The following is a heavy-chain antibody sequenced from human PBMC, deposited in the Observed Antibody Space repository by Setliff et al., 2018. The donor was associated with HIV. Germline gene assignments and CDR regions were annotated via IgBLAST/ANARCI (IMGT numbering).Heavy chain of an antibody. Sequence: ASVKVSCKASGYTFSNYFMHWVRQAPGEGLEWVGRVDPEDGETRYAMKFQGSVTISADTSTDTTYLSLTSLRSQDTAVYYCATVRIVGATEFDYWGQGTVVTVSS. CDR3: ATVRIVGATEFDY. D-gene: IGHD1-26*01. CDR2: VDPEDGET. CDR1: GYTFSNYF. J-gene: IGHJ4*02. V-gene: IGHV1-69-2*01.